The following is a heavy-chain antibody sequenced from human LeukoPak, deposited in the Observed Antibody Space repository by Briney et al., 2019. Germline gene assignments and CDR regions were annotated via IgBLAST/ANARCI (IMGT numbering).Heavy chain of an antibody. V-gene: IGHV3-23*01. Sequence: PGGSLRLSCAASGFTFSNYAMSWVRQAPGKGLEWVSDISGSGGSTYYADSVKGRFIISRDNSKNTLYLQMNSLRAEDTAVYYCAKGHSSSWSILDYWGQGTLVTVSS. CDR2: ISGSGGST. J-gene: IGHJ4*02. CDR1: GFTFSNYA. D-gene: IGHD6-13*01. CDR3: AKGHSSSWSILDY.